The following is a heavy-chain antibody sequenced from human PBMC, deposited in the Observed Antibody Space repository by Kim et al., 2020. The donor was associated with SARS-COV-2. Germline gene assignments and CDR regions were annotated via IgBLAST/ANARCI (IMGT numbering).Heavy chain of an antibody. CDR2: ISYSGNS. J-gene: IGHJ4*02. CDR3: ARDQPLDY. CDR1: GGSIRSGGKF. D-gene: IGHD2-2*01. Sequence: SETLSLTCSVSGGSIRSGGKFWTWIRQHPAKGLEWIGYISYSGNSHYSPSLRSRVSISLQTSENQFSLELTSVTAADTAVYYCARDQPLDYWGQGILVTV. V-gene: IGHV4-31*03.